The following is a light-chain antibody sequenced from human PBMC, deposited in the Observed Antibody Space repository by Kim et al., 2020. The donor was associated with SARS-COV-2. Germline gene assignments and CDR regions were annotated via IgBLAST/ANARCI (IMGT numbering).Light chain of an antibody. V-gene: IGKV1-39*01. CDR3: QQSYSIPQT. CDR1: QSIISY. Sequence: DIQMTQSPSSLSASVGDRVTITCRASQSIISYLTWYQHKPGKAPKLLIYAASSLQSGVPSRFSGSGSGTDFTLTISSLQPEDFATYYCQQSYSIPQTFGGGTKVDIK. CDR2: AAS. J-gene: IGKJ4*01.